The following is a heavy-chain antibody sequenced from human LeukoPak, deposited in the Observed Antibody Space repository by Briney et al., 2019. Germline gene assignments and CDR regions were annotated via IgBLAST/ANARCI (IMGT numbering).Heavy chain of an antibody. J-gene: IGHJ3*02. CDR2: IYYSGST. D-gene: IGHD3-10*01. V-gene: IGHV4-61*01. CDR1: GGSISSGSYY. CDR3: ARVDRIWFGELSDAFDI. Sequence: SETLSLTGTVSGGSISSGSYYWSWIRQPPGKGLEWIGYIYYSGSTNYNPSLKSRVTISVDTSKNQFSLKLSSVTAADTAVYYCARVDRIWFGELSDAFDIWGQGTMVTVSS.